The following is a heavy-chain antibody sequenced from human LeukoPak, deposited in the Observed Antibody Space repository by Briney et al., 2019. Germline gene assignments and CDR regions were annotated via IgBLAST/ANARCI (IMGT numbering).Heavy chain of an antibody. V-gene: IGHV3-23*01. Sequence: GGSLRLSCAASGLTFSSYAMSWVRQAPGKGLEWVSGISGNGANTYYADSVKGRFTISRDNSKNTLYLQMNSLRAEDTAVYYCANTFNFDYWGQGTPVTVSS. CDR1: GLTFSSYA. CDR3: ANTFNFDY. J-gene: IGHJ4*02. CDR2: ISGNGANT.